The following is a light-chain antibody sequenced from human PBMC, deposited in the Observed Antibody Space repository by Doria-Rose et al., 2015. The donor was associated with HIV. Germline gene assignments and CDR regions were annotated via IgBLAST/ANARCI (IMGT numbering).Light chain of an antibody. J-gene: IGKJ1*01. CDR1: QSVSANY. CDR2: GAS. V-gene: IGKV3-20*01. CDR3: HQYASSRT. Sequence: TRSPGTMSLSPGERATLSCRASQSVSANYLAWYQQRPGQSPSLLIYGASSRVTDIPDRFSGSGSGTDFTLTISRLEPEDFAVYYCHQYASSRTFGQGTKVEIK.